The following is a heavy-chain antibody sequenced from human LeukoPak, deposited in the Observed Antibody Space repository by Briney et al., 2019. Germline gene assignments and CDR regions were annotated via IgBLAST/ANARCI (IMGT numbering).Heavy chain of an antibody. CDR1: GFTFSSYA. Sequence: GGSLRLSCAASGFTFSSYAMSWVRQAPGKGLEWVSAIDTSGGHTYHTDSVKGRFTISRDNSENTLNLQMNSLRAEDTAVYYCAKESCSSRCNFDYWGQGTLVTVSS. CDR3: AKESCSSRCNFDY. CDR2: IDTSGGHT. V-gene: IGHV3-23*01. D-gene: IGHD2-2*01. J-gene: IGHJ4*02.